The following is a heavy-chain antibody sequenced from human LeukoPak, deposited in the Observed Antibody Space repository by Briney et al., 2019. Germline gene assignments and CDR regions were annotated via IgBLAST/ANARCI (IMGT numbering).Heavy chain of an antibody. V-gene: IGHV3-74*01. D-gene: IGHD3-9*01. CDR1: GFSFRTYW. CDR3: ARDSEPLRYYDF. J-gene: IGHJ4*02. Sequence: GGSLRLSCAASGFSFRTYWMHWVRQPPGKGLVWVSRINSDGTSTTYADSVKGRFTISRDDAKNTVYLQMNSLRDEDTAVYYCARDSEPLRYYDFWGQGILVTVSS. CDR2: INSDGTST.